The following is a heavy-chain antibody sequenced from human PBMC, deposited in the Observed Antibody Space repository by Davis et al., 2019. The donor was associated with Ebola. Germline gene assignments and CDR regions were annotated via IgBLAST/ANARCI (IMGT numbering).Heavy chain of an antibody. D-gene: IGHD2-2*02. CDR3: ARQYCSSTSCYIDVEAPPPGTYYYYGMDV. CDR1: GGSISSSSYY. J-gene: IGHJ6*02. V-gene: IGHV4-39*01. Sequence: PGGSLRLSCTVSGGSISSSSYYWGWIRQPPGKGLEWIGSIYYSGSTYYNPSLKSRVTISVDTSKNQFSLKLSSVTAADTAVYYCARQYCSSTSCYIDVEAPPPGTYYYYGMDVWGQGTTVTVSS. CDR2: IYYSGST.